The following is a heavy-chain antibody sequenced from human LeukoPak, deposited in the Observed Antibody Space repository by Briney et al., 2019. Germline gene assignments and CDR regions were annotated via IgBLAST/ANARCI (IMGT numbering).Heavy chain of an antibody. CDR1: GFTVSSNY. J-gene: IGHJ4*02. D-gene: IGHD2/OR15-2a*01. CDR3: ARNSPGYPHDYFDY. CDR2: IYSGGST. V-gene: IGHV3-66*01. Sequence: PGGSLRLSCAASGFTVSSNYMSWVRQAPGKGLEWVSVIYSGGSTYYADSVKGRFTISRDNSKNTLYLQMNSLRAEDTAVYYCARNSPGYPHDYFDYWGQGTLVTVSS.